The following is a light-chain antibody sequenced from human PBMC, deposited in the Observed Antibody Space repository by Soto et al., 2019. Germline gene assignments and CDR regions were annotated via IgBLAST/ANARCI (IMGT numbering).Light chain of an antibody. V-gene: IGKV3-15*01. CDR2: GAS. CDR1: QSVSSN. CDR3: QQYNNWPFT. J-gene: IGKJ3*01. Sequence: EIVMTQSPATLPVSPGERATLSCRASQSVSSNLAWYQQKPGQAPRLLIYGASTRATGIPARFSGSGSGTEFTLTISSLQSEDFAAYYCQQYNNWPFTFGPGTKVDIK.